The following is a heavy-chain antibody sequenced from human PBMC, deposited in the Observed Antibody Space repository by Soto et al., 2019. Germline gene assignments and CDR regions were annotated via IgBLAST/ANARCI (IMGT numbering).Heavy chain of an antibody. J-gene: IGHJ3*02. V-gene: IGHV4-38-2*02. CDR2: IYHSGST. CDR1: GYSISSGYY. CDR3: ATPPYYYDSSGYYADHDAFDI. Sequence: SETLSLTCTVSGYSISSGYYWGWIRQPPGKGLEWIGSIYHSGSTYYNPSLKSRVTISVDTSKNQFSLKLSSVTAADTAVYYCATPPYYYDSSGYYADHDAFDIWGQGTMVTVSS. D-gene: IGHD3-22*01.